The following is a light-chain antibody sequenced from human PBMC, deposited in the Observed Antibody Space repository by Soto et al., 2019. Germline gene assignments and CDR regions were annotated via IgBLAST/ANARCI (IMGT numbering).Light chain of an antibody. Sequence: EIQMTQSPSSLSAYVGDRVTITCRASQSISSYLNWYQQKPGKAPKLLIYAASSLQSGVPSRFSGSGSGTDFALTISSLQSEDFAVYYCQQYNNWPITFGQGTLLEN. V-gene: IGKV1-39*01. CDR3: QQYNNWPIT. J-gene: IGKJ5*01. CDR2: AAS. CDR1: QSISSY.